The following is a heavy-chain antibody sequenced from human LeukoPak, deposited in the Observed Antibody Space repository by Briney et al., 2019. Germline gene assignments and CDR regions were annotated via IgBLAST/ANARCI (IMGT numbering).Heavy chain of an antibody. D-gene: IGHD3-9*01. CDR2: ISAYNGNT. CDR3: ARVFLGYDILTGYYMAHFDY. J-gene: IGHJ4*02. Sequence: ASVKVSCKASGYTFTSYGISWVRQAPGQGLEWMGWISAYNGNTNYAQKLQGRVTMTTGTSTSTAYMELRSLRSDDTAVYYCARVFLGYDILTGYYMAHFDYWGQGTLVTVSP. CDR1: GYTFTSYG. V-gene: IGHV1-18*01.